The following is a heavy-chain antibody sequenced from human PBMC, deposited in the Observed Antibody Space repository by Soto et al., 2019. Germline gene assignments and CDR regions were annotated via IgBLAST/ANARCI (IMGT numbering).Heavy chain of an antibody. J-gene: IGHJ5*02. CDR1: GFSLSNARMG. CDR2: IFSNDEK. CDR3: ARIGNGGGYGGWFDP. Sequence: SGPTLVNPTETLTLTCTVSGFSLSNARMGVSWIRQPPGKALEWLAHIFSNDEKSYSTSLKSRLTISKDTSKSQVVLTMTNMEPGDTAIFYFARIGNGGGYGGWFDPGGQGPLVTVSS. D-gene: IGHD6-19*01. V-gene: IGHV2-26*01.